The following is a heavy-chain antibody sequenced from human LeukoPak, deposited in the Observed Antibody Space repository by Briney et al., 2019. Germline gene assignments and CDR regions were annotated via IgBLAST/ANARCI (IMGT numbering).Heavy chain of an antibody. CDR1: GFMFRSYW. CDR2: IKQGGSKI. J-gene: IGHJ3*02. V-gene: IGHV3-7*05. Sequence: PGGSLRLSCAAPGFMFRSYWMTWVRQAPGKGLEWVANIKQGGSKINYLDSVRGRFTISRDDTRNSLYLQMNSLRVEDTAVYYCARDKSIPNLDAFDIWGQGTMVTVSS. CDR3: ARDKSIPNLDAFDI. D-gene: IGHD1-14*01.